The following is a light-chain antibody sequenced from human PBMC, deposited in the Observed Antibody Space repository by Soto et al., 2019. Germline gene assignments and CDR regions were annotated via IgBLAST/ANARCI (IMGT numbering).Light chain of an antibody. Sequence: QSALTQPPSASGSPGQSVTISCTGSSNDVGDYNYVSWYQHHPGKVPKLMISEVSKRPSGVPDRFSGSKSGNTASLTVSGLQAEDEADYYCSSYAGSNNWVFGGGTKVTVL. V-gene: IGLV2-8*01. CDR3: SSYAGSNNWV. J-gene: IGLJ3*02. CDR1: SNDVGDYNY. CDR2: EVS.